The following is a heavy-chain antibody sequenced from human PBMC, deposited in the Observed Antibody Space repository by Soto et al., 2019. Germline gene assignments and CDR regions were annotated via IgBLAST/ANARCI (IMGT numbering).Heavy chain of an antibody. Sequence: SETLSLTCTVSGGSISSGGYYWGWIRQPPGKGLEWIGNIYYSGSTNYNPSLKSRVTISVDTSKNQFSLKVSSVTAADTAVYYCARRSYYGSGSIFDYWGQGTLVTVSS. CDR2: IYYSGST. CDR1: GGSISSGGYY. V-gene: IGHV4-39*01. J-gene: IGHJ4*02. CDR3: ARRSYYGSGSIFDY. D-gene: IGHD3-10*01.